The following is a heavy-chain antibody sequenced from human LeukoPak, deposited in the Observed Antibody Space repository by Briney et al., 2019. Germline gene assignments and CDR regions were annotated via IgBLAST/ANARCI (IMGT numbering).Heavy chain of an antibody. CDR3: AKGVTDYYYYYMDV. D-gene: IGHD2-21*02. CDR1: GFTVSSNY. J-gene: IGHJ6*03. Sequence: GGSLRLSCAASGFTVSSNYMSWVRQAPGKGLEWVSVIYSGGSRYYADSVKGRFTISRDNSKNTMYLQMNSLRAEDTAVYYCAKGVTDYYYYYMDVWGKGTTVTVSS. CDR2: IYSGGSR. V-gene: IGHV3-53*05.